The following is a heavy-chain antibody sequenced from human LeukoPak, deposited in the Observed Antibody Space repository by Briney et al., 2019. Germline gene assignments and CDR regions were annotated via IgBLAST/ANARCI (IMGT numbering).Heavy chain of an antibody. V-gene: IGHV3-53*01. Sequence: GGSLRLSCAASGFNVGRNYITWVRQAPGQGLEWVSVICSGGSTYYADPVKGRFTISRDNSKNTVYLQMNSLRAEDTAMYYCARASFAYFDSWGQGTLVTVSS. D-gene: IGHD3-3*01. CDR3: ARASFAYFDS. J-gene: IGHJ4*02. CDR2: ICSGGST. CDR1: GFNVGRNY.